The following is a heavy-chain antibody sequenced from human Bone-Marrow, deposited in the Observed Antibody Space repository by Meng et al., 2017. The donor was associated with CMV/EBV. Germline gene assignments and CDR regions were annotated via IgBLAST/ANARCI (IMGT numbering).Heavy chain of an antibody. CDR1: GFIFSSFD. Sequence: GESLKISCLASGFIFSSFDMHWVRQTPGKGLEWVAFIRYDGSDKYYADSVEGRFTISRDNAKNSLYLQMNSLRAEDTAVYYCARDRSWGDYGWFDPWGQGTLVTVSS. V-gene: IGHV3-30*02. CDR3: ARDRSWGDYGWFDP. D-gene: IGHD3-16*01. J-gene: IGHJ5*02. CDR2: IRYDGSDK.